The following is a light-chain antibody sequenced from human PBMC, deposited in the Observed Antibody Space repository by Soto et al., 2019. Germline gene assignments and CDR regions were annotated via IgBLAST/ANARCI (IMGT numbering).Light chain of an antibody. J-gene: IGKJ2*01. CDR2: GAS. V-gene: IGKV3-20*01. CDR1: QTISRSF. Sequence: EIVLTQSPGTLSLSPGERATLSCRASQTISRSFLAWYQQKPGQAPRLVFFGASSRATGIPDRFSGSGSGTDFTLTINRVEPEDFAVYYCQHHDTSPYTFGQGTKLEIK. CDR3: QHHDTSPYT.